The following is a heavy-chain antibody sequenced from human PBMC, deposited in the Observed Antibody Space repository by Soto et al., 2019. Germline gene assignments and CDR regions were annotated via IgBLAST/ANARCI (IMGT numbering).Heavy chain of an antibody. CDR3: ARSPELREDYYYYMDV. D-gene: IGHD1-7*01. J-gene: IGHJ6*03. CDR2: IYYSGST. V-gene: IGHV4-59*01. CDR1: GGSISSYY. Sequence: PPETLSLTCTVSGGSISSYYWSWIRQPPGKGLEWIGYIYYSGSTNYNPSLKSRVTISVDTSKNQFSLKLSSVTAADTAVYYCARSPELREDYYYYMDVWGKGTTVTVSS.